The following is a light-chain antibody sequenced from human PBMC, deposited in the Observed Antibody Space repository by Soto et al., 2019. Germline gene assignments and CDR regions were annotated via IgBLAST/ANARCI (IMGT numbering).Light chain of an antibody. CDR3: QQYYSIPLT. V-gene: IGKV4-1*01. CDR1: QIVLYSSNNKNY. J-gene: IGKJ4*01. CDR2: WAS. Sequence: DILLTQSPVSLAVSLSERAAINCKSSQIVLYSSNNKNYLAWYQQKPGQPPKLLIYWASTRESGVPDRFSGSGSGTDFTLTISSLQAEDVAVYYCQQYYSIPLTFGGGTKVDIK.